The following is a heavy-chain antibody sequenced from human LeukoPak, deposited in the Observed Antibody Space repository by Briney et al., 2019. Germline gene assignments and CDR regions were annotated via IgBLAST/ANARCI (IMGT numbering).Heavy chain of an antibody. D-gene: IGHD7-27*01. Sequence: GGSLRLSCSASGFTFSAYWMNWVRQAPGKGPEWVANINLSGSAQYYVDSVKGRCTISRDNAKSSLYLQMNSLRVEDTAVYYCAAWGLHNYWGQGTLVTVSS. CDR3: AAWGLHNY. V-gene: IGHV3-7*01. CDR1: GFTFSAYW. J-gene: IGHJ4*02. CDR2: INLSGSAQ.